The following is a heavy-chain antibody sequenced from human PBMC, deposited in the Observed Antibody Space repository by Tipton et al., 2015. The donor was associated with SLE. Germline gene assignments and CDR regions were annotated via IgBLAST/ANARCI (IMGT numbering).Heavy chain of an antibody. J-gene: IGHJ5*02. CDR3: VRGHYYWFDP. V-gene: IGHV4-39*01. D-gene: IGHD3-3*01. CDR2: IFYSGST. CDR1: GGSITSSTYY. Sequence: TLSLTCTVSGGSITSSTYYWGWIRQPPGKGLEWIGSIFYSGSTSYNPSLKSRVTIYVDTSKNQFSLKLSSVTAADTAMYYCVRGHYYWFDPWGQGTLVTVSS.